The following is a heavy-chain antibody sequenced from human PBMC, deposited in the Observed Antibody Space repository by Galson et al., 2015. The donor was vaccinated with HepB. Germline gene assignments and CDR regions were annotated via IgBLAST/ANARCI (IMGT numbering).Heavy chain of an antibody. CDR3: ARDGYNNGWPHFDY. Sequence: SVKVSCKASGYIFTTYYMHWVRQAPGQGLEWMGYMYAKDGGTKYAPKFQGRVTLTRDTSISTAYMELSGLRSDDTAVYYCARDGYNNGWPHFDYLGQGTLVTVSS. CDR1: GYIFTTYY. J-gene: IGHJ4*02. CDR2: MYAKDGGT. D-gene: IGHD6-19*01. V-gene: IGHV1-2*02.